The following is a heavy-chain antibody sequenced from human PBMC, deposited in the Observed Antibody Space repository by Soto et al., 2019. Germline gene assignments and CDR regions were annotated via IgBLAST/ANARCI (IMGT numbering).Heavy chain of an antibody. CDR1: GFSFRLFW. CDR3: ARTGWPQSSYYFDY. V-gene: IGHV3-7*03. Sequence: GGSLRLSCAASGFSFRLFWISWVRQTPGKGLEWVANINEDGSEKFFADSVKGRFTISRDNAKNSLSLQMNSLTADDTAVYYCARTGWPQSSYYFDYWGQGTLVTVSS. CDR2: INEDGSEK. J-gene: IGHJ4*02. D-gene: IGHD3-16*01.